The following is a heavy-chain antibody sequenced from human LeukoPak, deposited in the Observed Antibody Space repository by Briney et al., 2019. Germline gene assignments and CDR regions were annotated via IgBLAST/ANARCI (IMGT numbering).Heavy chain of an antibody. J-gene: IGHJ3*02. D-gene: IGHD1-26*01. V-gene: IGHV4-59*01. Sequence: SETLSLTCTVSGGSISSYYWSWIRQPPGKGLEWIGYIYYSGSTNYNPSLKSRVTISVDTSKNQFSLKLSSVAAADTAVYYCAGASGSYLGAFDIWGQGTMVTVSS. CDR3: AGASGSYLGAFDI. CDR1: GGSISSYY. CDR2: IYYSGST.